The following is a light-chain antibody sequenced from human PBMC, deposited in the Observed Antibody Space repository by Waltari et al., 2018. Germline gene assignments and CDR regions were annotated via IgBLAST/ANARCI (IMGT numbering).Light chain of an antibody. CDR3: QQYNNWPPRT. CDR1: QSVSNN. J-gene: IGKJ1*01. Sequence: EIVLTQSPATLSVSPGERATLPCRASQSVSNNLAWYQQKPGQAPRLLIFDASSRATGIPVRFSGSGSGTEFTLTISSMQAEDFAVYYCQQYNNWPPRTFGQGTKVEIK. CDR2: DAS. V-gene: IGKV3-15*01.